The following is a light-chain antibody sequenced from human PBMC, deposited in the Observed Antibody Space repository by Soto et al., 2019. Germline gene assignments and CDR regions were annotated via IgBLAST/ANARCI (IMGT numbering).Light chain of an antibody. V-gene: IGKV3-11*01. CDR3: QQRTTWVT. J-gene: IGKJ5*01. CDR2: DAS. Sequence: IVLTQSPATLSLSPGERATLSCRASQSISRYLAWYQQKPGQAPRLLIFDASNRATGIPARFSGSGSGTDFTLTISSLASEDFAVYYCQQRTTWVTFGQGTRLEMK. CDR1: QSISRY.